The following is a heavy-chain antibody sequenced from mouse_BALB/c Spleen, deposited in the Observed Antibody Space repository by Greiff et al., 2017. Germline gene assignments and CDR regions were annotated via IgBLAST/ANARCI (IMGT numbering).Heavy chain of an antibody. CDR3: ARDRGSTMITGFAY. CDR2: ISDGGSYT. J-gene: IGHJ3*01. CDR1: GFTFSSYT. Sequence: EVQGVESGGGLVKPGGSLKLSCAASGFTFSSYTMSWVRQTPEKRLEWVATISDGGSYTYYPDSVKGRFTISRDNAKNNLYLQMSSLKSEDTAMYYCARDRGSTMITGFAYWGQGTLVTVSA. V-gene: IGHV5-4*02. D-gene: IGHD2-4*01.